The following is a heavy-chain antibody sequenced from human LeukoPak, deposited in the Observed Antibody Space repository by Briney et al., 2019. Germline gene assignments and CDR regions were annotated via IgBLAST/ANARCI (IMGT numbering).Heavy chain of an antibody. V-gene: IGHV3-23*01. J-gene: IGHJ5*02. Sequence: PGGSLRLSCAASGFTSSSYAMSWVRQAPGKRLEWVSAISGSGGSTYYADSVKGRFTISRDNSKNTLYLQMNSLRAEDAAVYYCAKDQTIFGVVGLPGDNWFDPWGQGTLVTVSS. D-gene: IGHD3-3*01. CDR2: ISGSGGST. CDR3: AKDQTIFGVVGLPGDNWFDP. CDR1: GFTSSSYA.